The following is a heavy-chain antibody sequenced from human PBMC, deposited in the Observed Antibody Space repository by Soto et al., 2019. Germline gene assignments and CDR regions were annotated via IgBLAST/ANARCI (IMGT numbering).Heavy chain of an antibody. D-gene: IGHD3-9*01. Sequence: ASVKASCKASGYTFIDYYMHWVRQAPGQGFEWMGRISPRSGGTNYAQKFQGRVTMTWDTSLNTAYMELSSLISEDTAVYYCARLPGYISDWYYFDLWGQGTLVTVSS. CDR2: ISPRSGGT. J-gene: IGHJ4*02. CDR3: ARLPGYISDWYYFDL. CDR1: GYTFIDYY. V-gene: IGHV1-2*02.